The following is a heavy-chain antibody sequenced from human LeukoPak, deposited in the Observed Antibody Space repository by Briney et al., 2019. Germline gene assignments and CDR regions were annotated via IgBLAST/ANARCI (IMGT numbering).Heavy chain of an antibody. D-gene: IGHD1-26*01. CDR2: INSDGSST. J-gene: IGHJ4*02. CDR1: GSTFSSYW. Sequence: GGSLRLSCAASGSTFSSYWMHWVRQAPGKGLVWVSRINSDGSSTSYADSVKGRFTISRDNAKNTLYLQMNSLRAEDTAVYYCARVNKRGSVGANYFDYWGQGTLVTVSS. V-gene: IGHV3-74*01. CDR3: ARVNKRGSVGANYFDY.